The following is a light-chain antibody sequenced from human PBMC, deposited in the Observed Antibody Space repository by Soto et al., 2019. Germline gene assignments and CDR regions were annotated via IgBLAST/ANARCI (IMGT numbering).Light chain of an antibody. J-gene: IGKJ1*01. CDR3: HQFGDSPQT. CDR1: QSVNIN. CDR2: STS. V-gene: IGKV3-20*01. Sequence: EIVMTQSPATLSVSPGERVTLSCRASQSVNINLAWYQQKVGQAPRLLIYSTSTRAAGIPDRFTGRGSGTHFTLAISRLEPEDFAVYYCHQFGDSPQTFGQGTTVEV.